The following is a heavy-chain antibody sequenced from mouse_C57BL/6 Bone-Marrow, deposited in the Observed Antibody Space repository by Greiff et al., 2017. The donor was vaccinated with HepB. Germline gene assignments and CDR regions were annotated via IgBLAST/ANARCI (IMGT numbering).Heavy chain of an antibody. V-gene: IGHV5-16*01. CDR1: GFTFSDYY. CDR2: INYDGSST. J-gene: IGHJ1*03. D-gene: IGHD1-1*01. Sequence: EVMLVESEGGLVQPGSSMKLSCTASGFTFSDYYMAWVRQVPEKGLEWVANINYDGSSTYYLDSLKSRFIISRDNAKNILYLQMSSLKSEDTATYYCARDYNYGSPPYWYFDVWGTGTTVTVSS. CDR3: ARDYNYGSPPYWYFDV.